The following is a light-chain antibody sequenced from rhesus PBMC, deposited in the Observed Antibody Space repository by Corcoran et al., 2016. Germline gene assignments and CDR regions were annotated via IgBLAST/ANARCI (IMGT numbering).Light chain of an antibody. J-gene: IGKJ2*01. V-gene: IGKV1-22*01. CDR2: KES. Sequence: DIQLTQSPSSLSVSVGDTVTITCWASQSVSSWSDWYQQKAGKAPKLLIYKESRLESGVPPRFSGSGSGTDFTLTISSLQPEEFATDSCLQYSSSPPYSFGQGTKVGIK. CDR1: QSVSSW. CDR3: LQYSSSPPYS.